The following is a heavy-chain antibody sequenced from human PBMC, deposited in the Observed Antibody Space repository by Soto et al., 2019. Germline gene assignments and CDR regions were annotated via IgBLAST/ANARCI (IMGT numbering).Heavy chain of an antibody. D-gene: IGHD2-15*01. CDR1: EGTFSSYA. V-gene: IGHV1-69*13. J-gene: IGHJ4*02. Sequence: SVKVSCKASEGTFSSYAISWVRQAPGQGLEWMGGIIPIFGTANYAQKFQGRATITADESTSTAYMGRSSLRSEDTAVYYCARERDRSYCSGGSCHFDYWGQGTLVTVSS. CDR3: ARERDRSYCSGGSCHFDY. CDR2: IIPIFGTA.